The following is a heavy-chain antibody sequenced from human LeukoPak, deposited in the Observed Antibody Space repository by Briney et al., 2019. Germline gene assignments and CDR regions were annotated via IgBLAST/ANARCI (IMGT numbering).Heavy chain of an antibody. D-gene: IGHD3-22*01. Sequence: SETLSLTCTVSGYSISSGYYWGWIRQPPGKGLEWIGSIYHSGSTYYNPSLKSRVTISVDTSKNQFSLKLSSVTAADTAVYYCATRTYDSSGYYAPFDYWGQGTLVTVSS. CDR3: ATRTYDSSGYYAPFDY. J-gene: IGHJ4*02. CDR2: IYHSGST. CDR1: GYSISSGYY. V-gene: IGHV4-38-2*02.